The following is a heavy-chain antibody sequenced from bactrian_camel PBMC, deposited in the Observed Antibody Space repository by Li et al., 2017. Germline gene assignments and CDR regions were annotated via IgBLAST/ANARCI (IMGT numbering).Heavy chain of an antibody. CDR3: AADRGYGLGCLSDSGY. J-gene: IGHJ6*01. Sequence: VQLVESGGGSVQAGGSLRLSCVASGYTYRMGWFRQAPGKGLEWVSSIGHDGNRTAYADSVKGRFTISQDNAKNTVYLQLNSLEPEDTAVYYCAADRGYGLGCLSDSGYWGQG. D-gene: IGHD5*01. CDR2: IGHDGNRT. V-gene: IGHV3S40*01. CDR1: GYTYR.